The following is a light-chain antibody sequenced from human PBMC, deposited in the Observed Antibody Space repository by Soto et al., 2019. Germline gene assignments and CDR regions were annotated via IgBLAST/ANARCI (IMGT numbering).Light chain of an antibody. Sequence: DIQMTQSPSSLSASVGDRVTITCRASQSISSYLNWYQQKPRKAPNLLIYAASSLQSGVPSRFSGSGSGTDLTLTISSLQPEYFATYYCQQSYRSPGFGGGTKVEIK. V-gene: IGKV1-39*01. CDR2: AAS. CDR1: QSISSY. CDR3: QQSYRSPG. J-gene: IGKJ4*01.